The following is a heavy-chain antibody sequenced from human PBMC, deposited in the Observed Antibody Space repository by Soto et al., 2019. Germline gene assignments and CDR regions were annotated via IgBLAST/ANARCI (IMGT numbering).Heavy chain of an antibody. J-gene: IGHJ6*02. V-gene: IGHV2-26*01. D-gene: IGHD6-19*01. CDR2: IFSNDEK. CDR3: ARTTCESSGWYDYYYGMDV. CDR1: GFSLSNARMG. Sequence: KESGPVLVKPTETLTLTCTVSGFSLSNARMGVSWIRQPPGKALEWLAHIFSNDEKSYSTSLKSRLTISKDTSKSQVVLTMTNMDPVDTATYYCARTTCESSGWYDYYYGMDVWGQGTTVTVSS.